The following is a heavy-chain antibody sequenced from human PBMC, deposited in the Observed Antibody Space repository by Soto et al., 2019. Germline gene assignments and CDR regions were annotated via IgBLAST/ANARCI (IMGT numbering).Heavy chain of an antibody. CDR3: PSESPRSVDMGARTLTWCVAFDI. CDR2: TYYRSKWYN. Sequence: SQTLSLTCAISGDSVSSNSAAWNWIRQSPSRGLEWLGRTYYRSKWYNDYAVSVKSRITINPDTSKNQFSLQLNSVTPEDTAVNQCPSESPRSVDMGARTLTWCVAFDIWGGGTMVT. D-gene: IGHD1-26*01. V-gene: IGHV6-1*01. CDR1: GDSVSSNSAA. J-gene: IGHJ3*02.